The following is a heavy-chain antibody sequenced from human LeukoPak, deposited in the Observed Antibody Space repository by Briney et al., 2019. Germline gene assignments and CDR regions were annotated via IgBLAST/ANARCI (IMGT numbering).Heavy chain of an antibody. D-gene: IGHD2-15*01. CDR2: VCHDGGT. J-gene: IGHJ5*02. CDR3: AKEARDSGGYNGWFEP. V-gene: IGHV4-31*03. Sequence: EPSETLSLTCTVSGASITSGAYCWSWIRQHPGKGLEWIGYVCHDGGTSYNPSLKGRVTVTIDTSKNQFSLKLNSVTAADTAVFFCAKEARDSGGYNGWFEPWGQGTLVTVSS. CDR1: GASITSGAYC.